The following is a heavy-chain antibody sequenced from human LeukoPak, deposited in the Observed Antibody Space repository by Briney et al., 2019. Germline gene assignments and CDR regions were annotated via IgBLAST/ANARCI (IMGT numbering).Heavy chain of an antibody. V-gene: IGHV1-2*02. CDR3: ARDRVGSGWPRPYYFEF. CDR2: INPNIGAT. J-gene: IGHJ4*02. CDR1: GYTFTGYY. D-gene: IGHD6-19*01. Sequence: ASVKVSCRPSGYTFTGYYMHWVRQAPGQGLEWMGWINPNIGATMYAQKFQGRVSMTRDTSVNTGYMELTSLRSDDTAVYYCARDRVGSGWPRPYYFEFWGQGTLVIVSS.